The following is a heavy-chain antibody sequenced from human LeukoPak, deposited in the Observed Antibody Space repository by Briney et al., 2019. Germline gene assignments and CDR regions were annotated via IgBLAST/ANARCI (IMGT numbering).Heavy chain of an antibody. J-gene: IGHJ5*02. V-gene: IGHV4-34*01. CDR3: ARVTRALRSGIAAAGRSWFDP. CDR1: GGSFSGYY. Sequence: SETLSLTCAVYGGSFSGYYWSWIRQPPGKGLEWIGEINHSGSSNYNPSHKSRVTISVNTSKNQSSLKLSSETAADTAVYYCARVTRALRSGIAAAGRSWFDPWGQGTLVTVSS. CDR2: INHSGSS. D-gene: IGHD6-13*01.